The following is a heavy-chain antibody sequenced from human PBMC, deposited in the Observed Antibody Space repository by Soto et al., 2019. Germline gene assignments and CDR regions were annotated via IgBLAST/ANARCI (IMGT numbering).Heavy chain of an antibody. V-gene: IGHV1-3*01. Sequence: ASVKVSCKASGYNFTSYAMHWVRQAPGQRLEWMGWINAGNGNTKYSQKFQGRVTITRDTSASTAYMELSSLRSEDTAVYYCARGFSQNCSGGSCYFYWGQGTLVTVSS. CDR2: INAGNGNT. D-gene: IGHD2-15*01. CDR3: ARGFSQNCSGGSCYFY. CDR1: GYNFTSYA. J-gene: IGHJ4*02.